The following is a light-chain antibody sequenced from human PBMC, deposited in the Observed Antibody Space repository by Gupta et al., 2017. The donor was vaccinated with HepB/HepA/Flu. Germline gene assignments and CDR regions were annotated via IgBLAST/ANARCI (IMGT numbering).Light chain of an antibody. Sequence: DIQMPQPLSSLSASVGDRVTITCRASQSISKWLIWYQQKPGEAPSLLIHSTSTLQTGVPSRFSGSGSGTDFTLTISSLQPEDFATYYCQQTYSFPIAFGQGTRLEIK. V-gene: IGKV1-12*01. J-gene: IGKJ5*01. CDR3: QQTYSFPIA. CDR1: QSISKW. CDR2: STS.